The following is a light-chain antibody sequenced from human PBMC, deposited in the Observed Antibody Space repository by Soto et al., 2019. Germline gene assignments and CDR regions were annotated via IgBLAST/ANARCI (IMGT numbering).Light chain of an antibody. Sequence: EIVLTQSPGTLSLSPGERAALSCRASQSVSSTYLAWYQQKPGQAPRLPIYGASSRATGIPDRFSGSGFGTDFTLTISRLEPEDFAVYYCQQHGSSQTFGGGTKVEIK. CDR3: QQHGSSQT. V-gene: IGKV3-20*01. CDR2: GAS. CDR1: QSVSSTY. J-gene: IGKJ4*01.